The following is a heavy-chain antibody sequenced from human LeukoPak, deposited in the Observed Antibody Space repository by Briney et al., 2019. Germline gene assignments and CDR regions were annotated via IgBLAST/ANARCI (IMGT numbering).Heavy chain of an antibody. Sequence: ASVKVSCKASGYTFTSYGISWVRQAPGQGLEWMGWISAYNGNTNYAQKFQGRVTMTRDMSTSTVYMELSSLRSEDTAVYYCAREFRRGQLLPYYWGQGTLVTVSS. CDR1: GYTFTSYG. CDR2: ISAYNGNT. V-gene: IGHV1-18*01. J-gene: IGHJ4*02. CDR3: AREFRRGQLLPYY. D-gene: IGHD2-2*01.